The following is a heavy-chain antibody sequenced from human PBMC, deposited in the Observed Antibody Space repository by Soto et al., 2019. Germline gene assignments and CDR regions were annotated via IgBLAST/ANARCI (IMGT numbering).Heavy chain of an antibody. CDR2: IIPIFGTA. CDR1: GGTFSSYA. V-gene: IGHV1-69*12. J-gene: IGHJ6*02. CDR3: GRDYERCSWLPGGQPKVVGSKALKYGIDG. Sequence: QVQLVQSGAEVKKPGSSVKVSCKASGGTFSSYAISWVRQAPGQGLEWMGGIIPIFGTANYAQKFQGRVTITADEIHSTGYMERSRLRTEGTARYYCGRDYERCSWLPGGQPKVVGSKALKYGIDGWGPGTTVTV. D-gene: IGHD2-15*01.